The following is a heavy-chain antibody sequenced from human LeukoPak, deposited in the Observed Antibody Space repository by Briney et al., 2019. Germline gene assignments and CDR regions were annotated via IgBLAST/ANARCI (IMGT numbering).Heavy chain of an antibody. CDR2: IYYSGST. J-gene: IGHJ4*02. Sequence: SETLSLTCTVSGGSISSYYWSWIRQPPGKGLEWIGYIYYSGSTNYNPSLKSRVTISVDTSKNQFSLKLSSVTAADTAVYYCARSADNYYFDYWGQGTLVTVYS. CDR1: GGSISSYY. CDR3: ARSADNYYFDY. V-gene: IGHV4-59*01.